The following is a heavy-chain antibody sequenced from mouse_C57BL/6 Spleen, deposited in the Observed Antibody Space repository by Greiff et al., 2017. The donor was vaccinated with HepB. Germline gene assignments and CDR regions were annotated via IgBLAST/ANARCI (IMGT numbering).Heavy chain of an antibody. CDR1: GYAFSSYW. CDR3: PRLYDYGRAGFAY. V-gene: IGHV1-80*01. Sequence: VQLQQSGAELVKPGASVKISCKASGYAFSSYWMNWVKQRPGKGLEWIGQIYPGDGDTNYNGKFKGKATLTADKSSSTACMQLSSLTSEDSAVYFCPRLYDYGRAGFAYWGQGTLVTVSA. J-gene: IGHJ3*01. CDR2: IYPGDGDT. D-gene: IGHD2-4*01.